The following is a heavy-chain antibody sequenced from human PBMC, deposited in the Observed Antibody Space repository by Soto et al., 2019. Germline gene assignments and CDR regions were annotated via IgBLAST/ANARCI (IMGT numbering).Heavy chain of an antibody. J-gene: IGHJ5*02. CDR1: GYSFTSYW. CDR3: ARLPAVPQVWFDP. Sequence: GESLKISCKGSGYSFTSYWIVWVRQMPGTGLEWXGXIXXXDXDXXXSXXIXGQVTISADKSISTAYLQWSSLKASDTAMYYCARLPAVPQVWFDPWGQGALVTVSS. V-gene: IGHV5-51*01. CDR2: IXXXDXDX.